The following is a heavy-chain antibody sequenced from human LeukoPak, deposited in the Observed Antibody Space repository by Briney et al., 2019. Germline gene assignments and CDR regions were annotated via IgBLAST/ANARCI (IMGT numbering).Heavy chain of an antibody. V-gene: IGHV6-1*01. D-gene: IGHD6-13*01. CDR3: ARGRSWPLDY. CDR2: TYYRSKWYN. Sequence: RSQTLSLTCAISGDSVSSNSAAWNWIRQSPSRGLEWLGRTYYRSKWYNDYAASVKSRIIINPDTSESQFSLQLNSVTPEDTAIYYCARGRSWPLDYWGQGTLVTVSS. CDR1: GDSVSSNSAA. J-gene: IGHJ4*02.